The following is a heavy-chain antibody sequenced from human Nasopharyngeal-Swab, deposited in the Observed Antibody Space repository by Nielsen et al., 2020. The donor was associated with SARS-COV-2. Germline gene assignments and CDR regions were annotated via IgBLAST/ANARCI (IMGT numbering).Heavy chain of an antibody. V-gene: IGHV3-21*01. D-gene: IGHD3-22*01. CDR2: ISSSSSYI. Sequence: GESLKISCAASGFTFSSYSMNWVRQAPGKGLGWVSSISSSSSYIYYADSVKGRFTISRDNAKNSLYLQMNSLRAEDTAVYYCARVGGYYDSSGYGGDFDYWGQGTLVTVSS. CDR1: GFTFSSYS. CDR3: ARVGGYYDSSGYGGDFDY. J-gene: IGHJ4*02.